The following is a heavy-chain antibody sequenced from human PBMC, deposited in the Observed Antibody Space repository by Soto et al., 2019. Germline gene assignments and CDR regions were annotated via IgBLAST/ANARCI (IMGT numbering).Heavy chain of an antibody. D-gene: IGHD5-12*01. CDR3: AKSDSGYYYYYGMDV. CDR1: GFTFSSYG. V-gene: IGHV3-30*18. J-gene: IGHJ6*02. Sequence: QVQLVESGGGVVQPGRSLRLSCAASGFTFSSYGMHWVRQAPGKGLEWVAVISYDGSNKYYADSVKGRFTISRDNSKNTLYLQMNSLRAEDTAVYYCAKSDSGYYYYYGMDVWGQGTTVTVSS. CDR2: ISYDGSNK.